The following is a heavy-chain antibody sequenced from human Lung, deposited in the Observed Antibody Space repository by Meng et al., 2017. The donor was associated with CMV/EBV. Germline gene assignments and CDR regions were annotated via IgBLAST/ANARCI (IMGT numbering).Heavy chain of an antibody. J-gene: IGHJ6*02. D-gene: IGHD2-21*01. Sequence: GGSLRLXXAASGFTFSSYSMNWVRQAPGKGLEWVSSISNSGAYIYYADSVKGRFTISRDNAQNSLFLHMNSLRAEDSAVYYCARDVSPRSSAYFAIYYFYALDFWGQGTXVTVSS. V-gene: IGHV3-21*01. CDR3: ARDVSPRSSAYFAIYYFYALDF. CDR1: GFTFSSYS. CDR2: ISNSGAYI.